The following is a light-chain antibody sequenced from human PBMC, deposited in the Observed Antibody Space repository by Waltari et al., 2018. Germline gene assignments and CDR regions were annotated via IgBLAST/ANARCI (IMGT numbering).Light chain of an antibody. Sequence: DIQMTQSPSTLSAFVGERVTITCRASQSINRWVAWYQQKPGKAPKLLIYDASTLATGVPSRFSGSGSGTDFVFTISRLQPEDIATYYCQHYDGVPPWTFGQGTRVDFK. J-gene: IGKJ1*01. CDR1: QSINRW. V-gene: IGKV1-33*01. CDR3: QHYDGVPPWT. CDR2: DAS.